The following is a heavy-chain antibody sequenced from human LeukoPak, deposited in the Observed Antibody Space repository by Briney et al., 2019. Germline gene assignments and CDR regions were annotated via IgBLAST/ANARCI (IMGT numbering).Heavy chain of an antibody. Sequence: GWSLRLSCAASGFTFSSYGMHWVRQAPGKGLEWVAVIWYDGSNKYYADSVKGRFTISRDNSKNTLYLQMNSLRAEDTAVYYCARDSEAWWFDPWGQGTLVTVSS. J-gene: IGHJ5*02. CDR3: ARDSEAWWFDP. CDR2: IWYDGSNK. V-gene: IGHV3-33*01. CDR1: GFTFSSYG.